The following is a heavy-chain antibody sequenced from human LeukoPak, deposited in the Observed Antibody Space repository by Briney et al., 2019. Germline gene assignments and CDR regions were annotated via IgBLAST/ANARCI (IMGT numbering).Heavy chain of an antibody. D-gene: IGHD3-10*01. V-gene: IGHV1-18*04. CDR1: GYTFTSYG. J-gene: IGHJ6*04. CDR3: ARELITMVRGAIVHSYYYGMDV. Sequence: GASVKVSCKASGYTFTSYGISWVRQAPGQGLERMGWISAYNGNTNYAQKLQGRVTMTTDTSTSTAYMELRSLRSDDTAVYYCARELITMVRGAIVHSYYYGMDVWGKGTTVTVSS. CDR2: ISAYNGNT.